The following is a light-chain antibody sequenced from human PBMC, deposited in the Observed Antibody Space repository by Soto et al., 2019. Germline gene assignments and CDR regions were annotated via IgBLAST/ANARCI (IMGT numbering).Light chain of an antibody. V-gene: IGKV3-20*01. CDR3: QHYGSSLSIT. CDR2: GAS. J-gene: IGKJ5*01. Sequence: ESVLTHSPGTLSLSPGERATLSCRASQSVSSNYLAWYQHKPGQAPRLLIYGASSRATGIPDRFSGSGSGTDFTLTIIRLEPEDFAVYYCQHYGSSLSITFGQGTRLEIK. CDR1: QSVSSNY.